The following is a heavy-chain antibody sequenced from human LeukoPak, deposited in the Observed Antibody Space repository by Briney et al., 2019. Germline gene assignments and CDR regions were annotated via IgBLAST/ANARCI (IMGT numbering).Heavy chain of an antibody. V-gene: IGHV3-72*01. CDR1: GFTFSDHY. Sequence: GGSLRLSCAASGFTFSDHYVDWVRQAPGKGLEWVGRSRNKANSYTTEYAASVKGRFTISRDDSKNSLYLQMNSLKTEDTAVYYCVRGLESGTHYYYMDVWAKGPRSPSP. J-gene: IGHJ6*03. CDR3: VRGLESGTHYYYMDV. D-gene: IGHD6-13*01. CDR2: SRNKANSYTT.